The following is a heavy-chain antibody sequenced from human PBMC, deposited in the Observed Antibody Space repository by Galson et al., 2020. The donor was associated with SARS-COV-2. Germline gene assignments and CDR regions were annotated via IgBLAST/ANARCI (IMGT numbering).Heavy chain of an antibody. D-gene: IGHD2-15*01. Sequence: SETLSLTCAVSGGSIRTSNSYWSWVRQPPGEGLEWIASISYSGSASYNPSLKSRVSISVDTSKNQFSLRLSSVTAADTALYYCARTLPGSCSDYWGQGTLVTVSS. V-gene: IGHV4-39*07. CDR2: ISYSGSA. J-gene: IGHJ4*02. CDR1: GGSIRTSNSY. CDR3: ARTLPGSCSDY.